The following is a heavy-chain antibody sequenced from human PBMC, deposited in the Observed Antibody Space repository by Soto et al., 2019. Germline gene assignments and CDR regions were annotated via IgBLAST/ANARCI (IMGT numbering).Heavy chain of an antibody. Sequence: ASVKVSCKASGYTFTSYAMHWVRQAPGQRLEWMGWINAGNGNTKYSQKFQGRVTITRDTSASTAYMELSSLRSEDTAVYYCATFFSSSWYFHSWGQGTLVTVSS. D-gene: IGHD6-13*01. CDR3: ATFFSSSWYFHS. V-gene: IGHV1-3*01. CDR1: GYTFTSYA. J-gene: IGHJ4*02. CDR2: INAGNGNT.